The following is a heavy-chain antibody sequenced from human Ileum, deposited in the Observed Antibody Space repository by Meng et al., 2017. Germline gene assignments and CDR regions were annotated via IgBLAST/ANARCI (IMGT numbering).Heavy chain of an antibody. D-gene: IGHD3-10*01. CDR3: VRHGCKYFDY. CDR2: IYLLGSP. J-gene: IGHJ4*02. V-gene: IGHV4-4*02. Sequence: QVRWQGSGLGLVGRLGTLSLTCTVSCDSFRSSFYWSWVRQSPGKGLEWLGQIYLLGSPNYNPSLESRVTISEAKSMDHFSMRLTSVTAADTAIFSCVRHGCKYFDYWGQGILVTVSS. CDR1: CDSFRSSFY.